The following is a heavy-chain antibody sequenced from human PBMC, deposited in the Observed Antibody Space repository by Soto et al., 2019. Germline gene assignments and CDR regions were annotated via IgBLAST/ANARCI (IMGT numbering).Heavy chain of an antibody. D-gene: IGHD2-21*01. J-gene: IGHJ2*01. CDR3: ARRASYSYARRGDHRIFDFDL. CDR2: MNPYSGNT. V-gene: IGHV1-8*01. Sequence: QAQLVQSGAEMKKPGASVRVSCQASGYTFSNNDINWMRQASGGGLEWMGWMNPYSGNTGYEYKFQGRVTMTRDTSTNTAYMELSGLRSDDTAVYFCARRASYSYARRGDHRIFDFDLWGRGTVVAVSP. CDR1: GYTFSNND.